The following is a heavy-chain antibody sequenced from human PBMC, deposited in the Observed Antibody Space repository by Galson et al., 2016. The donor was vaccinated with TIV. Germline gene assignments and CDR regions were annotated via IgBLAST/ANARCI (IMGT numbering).Heavy chain of an antibody. CDR3: AREVAHVDSVIFNADAFDI. CDR1: GDTFSSPS. V-gene: IGHV1-69*04. J-gene: IGHJ3*02. Sequence: SVKVSCKASGDTFSSPSIIWVRQAPGQGLEWMGRIIPTLSLADYAQKFQGRVTITADRSTSTVYMELSSLRSDDAAVYYCAREVAHVDSVIFNADAFDIWGQGTMVTVSS. D-gene: IGHD5-18*01. CDR2: IIPTLSLA.